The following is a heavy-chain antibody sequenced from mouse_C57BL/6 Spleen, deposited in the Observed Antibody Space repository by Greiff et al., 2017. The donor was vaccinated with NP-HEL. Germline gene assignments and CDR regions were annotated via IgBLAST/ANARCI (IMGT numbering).Heavy chain of an antibody. Sequence: QVQLQQPGAELVKPGASVKVSCTASGYNFTSYWMHWVKQRPGQGLEWIGRIYPSDSDTNYNPKIKGKATLTVDKSSNTAYMQLSSLTSEDTAVYYCAISSPYCACGYAYWGQGTLVTVSA. CDR2: IYPSDSDT. CDR3: AISSPYCACGYAY. D-gene: IGHD1-1*01. J-gene: IGHJ3*01. CDR1: GYNFTSYW. V-gene: IGHV1-74*01.